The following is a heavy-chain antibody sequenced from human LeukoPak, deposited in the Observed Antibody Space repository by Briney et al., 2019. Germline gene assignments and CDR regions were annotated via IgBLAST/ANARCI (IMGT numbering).Heavy chain of an antibody. CDR1: GGSISSYY. J-gene: IGHJ4*02. V-gene: IGHV4-59*01. Sequence: SETLSLTCTVSGGSISSYYCSWIRQPPGKGLEWIGYIYYSGSTNYNPSLKSRVTTSVDTSKNQFSLKLSSVTAADTAVYYCARERLGYYDRSGLDYWGQGTLVTVSS. D-gene: IGHD3-22*01. CDR2: IYYSGST. CDR3: ARERLGYYDRSGLDY.